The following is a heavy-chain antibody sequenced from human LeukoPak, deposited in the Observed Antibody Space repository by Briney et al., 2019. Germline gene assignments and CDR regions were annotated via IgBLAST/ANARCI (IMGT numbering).Heavy chain of an antibody. CDR1: GYIFTSYY. V-gene: IGHV1-2*02. CDR3: ARDPGANYFDY. CDR2: INPNSGVT. Sequence: ASVKVSCKASGYIFTSYYIHWVRQAPGQGLEWMGWINPNSGVTNYAQKFQGRVTMARDTSISTAYMDLKRLRSDDTAMYYCARDPGANYFDYWGQGTLVTVSS. D-gene: IGHD7-27*01. J-gene: IGHJ4*02.